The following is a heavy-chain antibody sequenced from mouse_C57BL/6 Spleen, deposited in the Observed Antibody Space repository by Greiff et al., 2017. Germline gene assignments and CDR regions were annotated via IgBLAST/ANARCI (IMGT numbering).Heavy chain of an antibody. Sequence: QVQLQQPGAELVKPGASVKISCKASGYAFSSYWMNWVKQRPGKGLEWIGQIYPGDGDTNYNGKFKGKATLTADKSSSTAYMQLSSLTSEDSAVYFCATISGNYAMDYWGQGTSVTVSS. CDR1: GYAFSSYW. CDR2: IYPGDGDT. J-gene: IGHJ4*01. CDR3: ATISGNYAMDY. V-gene: IGHV1-80*01.